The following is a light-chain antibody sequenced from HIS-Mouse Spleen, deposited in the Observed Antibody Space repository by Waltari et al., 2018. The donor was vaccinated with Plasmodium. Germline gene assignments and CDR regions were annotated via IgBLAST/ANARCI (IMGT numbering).Light chain of an antibody. CDR1: QSISSW. Sequence: DIQMTQSPSTLSASVGDRVTITCRASQSISSWLAWYQQKPGKDPKLLSDQASSLESGVTLRFSGSGTGTEFTLTISRLQPDDFATYYCQQYNSYQFGQGTKVEIK. CDR2: QAS. J-gene: IGKJ1*01. CDR3: QQYNSYQ. V-gene: IGKV1-5*03.